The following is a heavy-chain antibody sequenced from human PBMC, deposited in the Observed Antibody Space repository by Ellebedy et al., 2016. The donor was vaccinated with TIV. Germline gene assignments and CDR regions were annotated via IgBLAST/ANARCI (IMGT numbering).Heavy chain of an antibody. V-gene: IGHV3-33*01. Sequence: PGGSLRLSCAPSGFIFSHYHMHWVRQAPGKGLEWVALIWSDGSEEYYAASVKGRFTLSRDNSKNTLYLQMNSLTAEDTAVYYCAREVLGGQGDMDVWGQGTTVTVSS. CDR2: IWSDGSEE. J-gene: IGHJ6*02. CDR1: GFIFSHYH. CDR3: AREVLGGQGDMDV. D-gene: IGHD3-10*01.